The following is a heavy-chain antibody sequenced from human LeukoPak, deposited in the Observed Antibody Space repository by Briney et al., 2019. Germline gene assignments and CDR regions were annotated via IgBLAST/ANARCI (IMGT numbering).Heavy chain of an antibody. D-gene: IGHD5-24*01. Sequence: GGSLRLSCAVSGSTLTEHAWSWVRQAPGKRPEWVSSLTDSGGTTYYVDSVRGRFTISRDNSKNTPYLHMNSLRAEDTAMYYCAKKRDAFDIWGQGTVVAVSS. J-gene: IGHJ3*02. V-gene: IGHV3-23*01. CDR1: GSTLTEHA. CDR3: AKKRDAFDI. CDR2: LTDSGGTT.